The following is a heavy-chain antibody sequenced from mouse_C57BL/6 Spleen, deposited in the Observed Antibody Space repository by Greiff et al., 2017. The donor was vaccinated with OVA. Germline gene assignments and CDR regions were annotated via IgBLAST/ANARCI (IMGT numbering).Heavy chain of an antibody. CDR2: IYPRDGST. V-gene: IGHV1-85*01. J-gene: IGHJ1*03. Sequence: QVQLQQSGPELVKPGASVKLSCKASGYTFTSYDINWVKQRPGQGLEWIGLIYPRDGSTKYNEKFKGKAKLTVDTSSSTAYMELHSLTSEDSAVYFCARLHYGSSYWYFDVWGTGTTVTVSS. CDR3: ARLHYGSSYWYFDV. CDR1: GYTFTSYD. D-gene: IGHD1-1*01.